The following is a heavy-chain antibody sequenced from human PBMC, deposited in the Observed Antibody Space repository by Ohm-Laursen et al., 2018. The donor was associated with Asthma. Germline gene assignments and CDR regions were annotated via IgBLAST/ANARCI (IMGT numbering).Heavy chain of an antibody. CDR3: ARGQGSGDISGSGPFDL. D-gene: IGHD3-10*01. CDR1: GFSVSRHF. V-gene: IGHV3-53*01. J-gene: IGHJ3*01. Sequence: SLRLSCAASGFSVSRHFMNWIRQGPEKGLEWVSDIYPGGATFYADSVKGRFTISRDDSKNTLNLQMSSLRGDETAVYYCARGQGSGDISGSGPFDLWGQGTTVIVSS. CDR2: IYPGGAT.